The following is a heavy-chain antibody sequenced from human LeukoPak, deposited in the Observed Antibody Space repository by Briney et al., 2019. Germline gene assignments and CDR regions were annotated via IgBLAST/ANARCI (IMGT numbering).Heavy chain of an antibody. CDR3: ARGGGTSWFDP. D-gene: IGHD3-16*01. CDR1: GGSLSSDGYY. Sequence: SQTLSLTCVVSGGSLSSDGYYWRWIRQPPGTCLEWLGYIYHSGSTYYNPALKSRVTISVDRSKNQFSLKLSSVTAADTAVYYCARGGGTSWFDPWGQGTLVTVSS. V-gene: IGHV4-30-2*01. J-gene: IGHJ5*02. CDR2: IYHSGST.